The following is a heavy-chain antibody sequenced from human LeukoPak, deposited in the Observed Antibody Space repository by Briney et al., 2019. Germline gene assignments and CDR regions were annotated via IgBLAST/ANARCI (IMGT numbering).Heavy chain of an antibody. CDR1: GLHFLYYR. Sequence: GGSLLLSCAAHGLHFLYYRMDWVRHAPGKGLVWVARINGDGSSTNYADYVKGRFTIPRDNAKNSLYLQMDSLRAEDTAVYYCASELQCSLYFWGQGTLVTVSS. V-gene: IGHV3-74*01. D-gene: IGHD6-19*01. CDR2: INGDGSST. J-gene: IGHJ4*02. CDR3: ASELQCSLYF.